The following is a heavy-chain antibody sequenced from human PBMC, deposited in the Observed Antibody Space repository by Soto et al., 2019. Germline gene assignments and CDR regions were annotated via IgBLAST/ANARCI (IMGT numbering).Heavy chain of an antibody. CDR2: IYYNGNT. J-gene: IGHJ6*02. CDR1: GGSSGSRDYY. Sequence: QVQVQESGPGLVKPSQTLSLKCRVSGGSSGSRDYYWSWIRQHPEKGLEWIGSIYYNGNTDYNPSLRGRPTMSLDTSMNEFSLKLTSVTAADTAVYYCARDKGGAALKGSGMDVWGQGTTLTVS. CDR3: ARDKGGAALKGSGMDV. D-gene: IGHD3-10*01. V-gene: IGHV4-31*02.